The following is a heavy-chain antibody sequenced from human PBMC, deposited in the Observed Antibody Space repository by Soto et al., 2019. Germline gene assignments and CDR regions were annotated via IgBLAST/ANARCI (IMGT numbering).Heavy chain of an antibody. D-gene: IGHD3-10*01. CDR3: ARAMVRGKNYYGMDV. CDR2: IYRGDSDT. Sequence: GESLKISWKGSGYSFPSYRFGSERQKPGKGLECMGIIYRGDSDTGYSPPFQGQATLSADKSISTAYLQWSSLKASDTAMYYCARAMVRGKNYYGMDVWGQGTTVTVSS. CDR1: GYSFPSYR. V-gene: IGHV5-51*01. J-gene: IGHJ6*02.